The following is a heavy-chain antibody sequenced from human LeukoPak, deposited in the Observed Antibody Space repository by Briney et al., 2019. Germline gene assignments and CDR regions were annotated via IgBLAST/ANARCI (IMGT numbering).Heavy chain of an antibody. V-gene: IGHV3-23*01. CDR3: ARITTNGYFED. J-gene: IGHJ4*02. CDR1: GITLTNYG. D-gene: IGHD1-1*01. Sequence: PGESLRLSWAVSGITLTNYGMSWVRQPPGKGLEWVAGISDSGGRTIYADSVKGRLTISRDNSKNTLYLQMNSLRAEDTAVYFCARITTNGYFEDWGQGALVTVSS. CDR2: ISDSGGRT.